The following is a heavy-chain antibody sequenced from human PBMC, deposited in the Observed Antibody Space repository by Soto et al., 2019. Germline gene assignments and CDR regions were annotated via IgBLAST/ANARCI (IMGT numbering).Heavy chain of an antibody. CDR3: ARERNMYGMDV. Sequence: QVQLVQSGAEVKKPGAAVKVSCKASGYTFTSYDINWVRQATGQGLEWMGWMNPNSGNAVYAQKFQERVTMTRNNSIRTAYMELSSLRSGDSAVYYCARERNMYGMDVWGQGTTVTVSS. CDR1: GYTFTSYD. D-gene: IGHD1-1*01. V-gene: IGHV1-8*01. J-gene: IGHJ6*02. CDR2: MNPNSGNA.